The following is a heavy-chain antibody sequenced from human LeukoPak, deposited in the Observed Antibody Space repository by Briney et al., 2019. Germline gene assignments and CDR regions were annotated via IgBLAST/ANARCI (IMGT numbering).Heavy chain of an antibody. CDR3: ARVGDSFDAFDI. CDR1: GFTVSSNY. CDR2: ISSSGSTI. V-gene: IGHV3-11*01. D-gene: IGHD2-15*01. Sequence: GGSLRLSCAASGFTVSSNYMSWIRQAPGKGLEWVSYISSSGSTIYYADSVKGRFTISRDNAKNSLYLQMNSLRAEDTAVYYCARVGDSFDAFDIWGQGTMVTVSS. J-gene: IGHJ3*02.